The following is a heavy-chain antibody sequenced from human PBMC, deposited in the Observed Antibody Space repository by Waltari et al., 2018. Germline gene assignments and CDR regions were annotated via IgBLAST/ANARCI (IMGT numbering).Heavy chain of an antibody. CDR2: INPNSGGT. CDR1: GYTFTGYY. V-gene: IGHV1-2*06. J-gene: IGHJ5*02. D-gene: IGHD3-3*01. Sequence: QVQLVQSGAEVKKPGASVKVSCKASGYTFTGYYMHWVRQAPGQGLEWMGRINPNSGGTNYAQKFQGRVTMTRDTSISTAYMELSRLRSDDTAVYYCAMTLLLYDLWSGYWFDPWGQGTLVTVSS. CDR3: AMTLLLYDLWSGYWFDP.